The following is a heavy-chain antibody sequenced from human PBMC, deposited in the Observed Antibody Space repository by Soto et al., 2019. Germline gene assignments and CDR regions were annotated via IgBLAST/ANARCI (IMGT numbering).Heavy chain of an antibody. CDR1: GGCISSGGYS. Sequence: SETLSLTCAVYGGCISSGGYSWSWIRQPPGKGLEWIGYIYHSGSTYYNPSLKSRVTISVDRSKNQFSLKLSSVTAADTAVYYCARTPDRWGQGTLVTVSS. CDR3: ARTPDR. CDR2: IYHSGST. V-gene: IGHV4-30-2*01. J-gene: IGHJ5*02.